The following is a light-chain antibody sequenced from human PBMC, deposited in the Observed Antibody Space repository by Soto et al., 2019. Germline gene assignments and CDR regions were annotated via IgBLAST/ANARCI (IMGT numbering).Light chain of an antibody. CDR3: QYYGSSPLT. V-gene: IGKV3-20*01. Sequence: EIVLTQSPVTLSLSPGEKATLSCRASQVVMSNYLAWYQQKPGQAPRLLIYGASSRATGIPDRFSGSGSGTDFTLTISRLEPEDFAVYYCQYYGSSPLTFGGGTKVDIK. CDR2: GAS. CDR1: QVVMSNY. J-gene: IGKJ4*01.